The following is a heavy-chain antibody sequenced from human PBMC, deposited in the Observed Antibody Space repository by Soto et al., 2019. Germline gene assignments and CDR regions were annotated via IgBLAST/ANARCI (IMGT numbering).Heavy chain of an antibody. Sequence: APGKVSCKASGYTFTSYGISWVRQAPGQGLEWMGWISAYNGNTNYAQKLQGRVTMTTDTSTSTAYMELRSLRSDDTAVYYCASNYDSSGGEMGKDAFDIWGQGTMVTVSS. D-gene: IGHD3-22*01. CDR3: ASNYDSSGGEMGKDAFDI. J-gene: IGHJ3*02. V-gene: IGHV1-18*01. CDR1: GYTFTSYG. CDR2: ISAYNGNT.